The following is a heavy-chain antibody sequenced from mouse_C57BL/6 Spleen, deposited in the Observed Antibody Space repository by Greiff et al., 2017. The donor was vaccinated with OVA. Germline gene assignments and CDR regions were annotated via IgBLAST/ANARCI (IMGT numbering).Heavy chain of an antibody. Sequence: EVMLVESGGGLVQPGGSMKLSCVASGFTFSNYWMNWVRQSPEKGLEWVAQIRLRSDNYATHYAESVKGRFTISRDDSKSSVYLQMNNLRAEDTGIYYCTARYDYDYWGQGTTLTVSS. J-gene: IGHJ2*01. V-gene: IGHV6-3*01. CDR3: TARYDYDY. CDR2: IRLRSDNYAT. CDR1: GFTFSNYW. D-gene: IGHD2-4*01.